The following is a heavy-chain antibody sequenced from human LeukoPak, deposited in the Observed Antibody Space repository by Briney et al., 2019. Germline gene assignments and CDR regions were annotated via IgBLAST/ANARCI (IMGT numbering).Heavy chain of an antibody. CDR1: GGSISGYY. D-gene: IGHD2-8*02. J-gene: IGHJ4*02. Sequence: SETLSLTCTVSGGSISGYYWSWIRQPPGKGLDCIGYIFYSGSTNYNPSFKSRVSISLDTSKSQFSLKLTSVTAADTAMYYCAILGFRTGDNSLADYWGRGTQVSVSS. V-gene: IGHV4-59*08. CDR2: IFYSGST. CDR3: AILGFRTGDNSLADY.